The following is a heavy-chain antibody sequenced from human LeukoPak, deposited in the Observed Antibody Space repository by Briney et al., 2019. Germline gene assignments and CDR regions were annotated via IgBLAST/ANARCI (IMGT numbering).Heavy chain of an antibody. D-gene: IGHD2-2*01. CDR2: INPNSGGT. CDR3: ARGYQLLREFDY. V-gene: IGHV1-2*02. J-gene: IGHJ4*02. Sequence: ASVKVSCKASGYTFTGCYMHWVRQAPGQGLEWMGWINPNSGGTNYAQKFQGRVTMTRDTSISTAYMELSRLRSDDTAVYYCARGYQLLREFDYWGQGTLVTVSS. CDR1: GYTFTGCY.